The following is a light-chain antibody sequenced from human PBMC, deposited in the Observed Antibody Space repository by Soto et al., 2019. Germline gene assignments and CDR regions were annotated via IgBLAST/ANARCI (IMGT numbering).Light chain of an antibody. Sequence: DIQMTQSPSSLSASVGDRVTITCRASQSISSYLNWYQQKPGKAPKLLIYAASSLQSGVPSRFSGSELGPNSPLTISSLQPEDFAIYYFKKIYRPPRTFGQGTKVEIK. CDR1: QSISSY. J-gene: IGKJ1*01. CDR2: AAS. V-gene: IGKV1-39*01. CDR3: KKIYRPPRT.